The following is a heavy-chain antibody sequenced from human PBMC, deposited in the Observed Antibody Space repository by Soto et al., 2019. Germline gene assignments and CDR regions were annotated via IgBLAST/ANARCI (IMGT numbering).Heavy chain of an antibody. CDR3: TRANWYSEY. J-gene: IGHJ4*02. CDR1: GGSISNHY. CDR2: IYYNGHT. Sequence: QVQLQESGPGLVKPSETLSLTCTVSGGSISNHYWSWIRQPPGKGLEWIGYIYYNGHTNYNPPLKSRVTMSVDTSKNQISLKLSSVTAAATAVYYCTRANWYSEYWGQGTLVTVSS. D-gene: IGHD7-27*01. V-gene: IGHV4-59*11.